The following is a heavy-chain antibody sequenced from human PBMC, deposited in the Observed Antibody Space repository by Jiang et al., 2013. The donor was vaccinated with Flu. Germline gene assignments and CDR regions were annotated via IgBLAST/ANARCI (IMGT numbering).Heavy chain of an antibody. D-gene: IGHD6-19*01. CDR1: GVSIANXGFY. J-gene: IGHJ4*02. V-gene: IGHV4-31*03. CDR2: XFYSGST. CDR3: ARESWYSSGPGENHFDS. Sequence: SLTCTVSGVSIANXGFYWTWVRQHPGKGLEWIGNXFYSGSTSYNPSVERRLTMSLNTSKNQFSLRLTSVTAADTAVYYCARESWYSSGPGENHFDSWGQGTLVTVSS.